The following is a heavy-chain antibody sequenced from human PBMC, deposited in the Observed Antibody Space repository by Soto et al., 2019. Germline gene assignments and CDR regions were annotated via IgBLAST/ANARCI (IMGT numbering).Heavy chain of an antibody. CDR1: GGSISSYY. Sequence: QVQLQESGPGLVKPSETLSLTCTVSGGSISSYYWSWIRQPPGKGLEWIGHIYYSGSTNYNPSLKSRVTISVDTSKNQFSLKLSSVTAADTAVYYCARDGYTVTPNYYYGMDVWGQGTTVTVSS. D-gene: IGHD4-4*01. CDR3: ARDGYTVTPNYYYGMDV. V-gene: IGHV4-59*01. CDR2: IYYSGST. J-gene: IGHJ6*02.